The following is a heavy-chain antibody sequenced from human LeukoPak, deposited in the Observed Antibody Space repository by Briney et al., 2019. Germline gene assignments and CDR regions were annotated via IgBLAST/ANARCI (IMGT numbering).Heavy chain of an antibody. CDR3: AKVGPGGHLDS. J-gene: IGHJ4*02. CDR1: GGSIRSSSHY. D-gene: IGHD2-8*02. V-gene: IGHV4-39*07. CDR2: IYHSGTT. Sequence: SETLSLTCTVSGGSIRSSSHYWGWIRQPPGEGLEWIGIIYHSGTTYYNASLKSRVTISVDTSKNQFSLKLSSVTAADTAVYYCAKVGPGGHLDSWGQGTLVAVSS.